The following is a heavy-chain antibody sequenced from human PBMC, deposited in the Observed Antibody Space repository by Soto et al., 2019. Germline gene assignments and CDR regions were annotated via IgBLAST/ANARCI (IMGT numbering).Heavy chain of an antibody. CDR3: SKGANFWSGYYYDY. CDR2: ISGSGGST. J-gene: IGHJ4*02. D-gene: IGHD3-3*01. V-gene: IGHV3-23*01. CDR1: GFTFSSYA. Sequence: EVQLFESGGGLVQPGGSLRLSCAASGFTFSSYAMSWVRQAPGKGLEWVSAISGSGGSTYYADSVKGRFTISRDNSRITLYLQMNSLRAEDTAVYYCSKGANFWSGYYYDYWGQGTLVTVSS.